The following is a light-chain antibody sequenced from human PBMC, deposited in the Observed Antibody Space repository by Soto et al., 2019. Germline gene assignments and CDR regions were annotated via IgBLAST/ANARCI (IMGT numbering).Light chain of an antibody. V-gene: IGKV3-15*01. Sequence: EIVMKQSPATRSVSPGERDRLSCRASQSVSSNLAWYQHKPSQAPRLIIYDASTRATGIPARFSGSGSETEFTLTISSLQSEDYAIYYCQQYNNWPPWTVGQGTKVDIK. CDR2: DAS. J-gene: IGKJ1*01. CDR3: QQYNNWPPWT. CDR1: QSVSSN.